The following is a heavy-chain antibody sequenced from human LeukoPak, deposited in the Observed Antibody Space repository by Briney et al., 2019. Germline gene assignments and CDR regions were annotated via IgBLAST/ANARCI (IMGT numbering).Heavy chain of an antibody. J-gene: IGHJ4*02. Sequence: KPSETLSLTCAVYGGSFSGYYWSWIRQPPGKGLEWIGEINHSGSTNYNPSLKSRVTISVDTSKNQFSLKLSPVTAADTAVYYCARAKAAAGIDYFDYWGQGTLVTVSS. D-gene: IGHD6-13*01. CDR1: GGSFSGYY. CDR3: ARAKAAAGIDYFDY. CDR2: INHSGST. V-gene: IGHV4-34*01.